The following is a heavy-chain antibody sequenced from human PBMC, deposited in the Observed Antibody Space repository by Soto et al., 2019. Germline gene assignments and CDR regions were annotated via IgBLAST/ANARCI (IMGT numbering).Heavy chain of an antibody. CDR2: ISSNGENT. D-gene: IGHD6-13*01. Sequence: GGSLRLSCAASGFTSTYHAMNWVRQAPGKGLEWVSTISSNGENTHYADSVKGRFIISSDNSSNTVDLQMNSLRVEDTAAYYCVSWVSAHFDSWGQGTLVTVSS. V-gene: IGHV3-23*01. CDR1: GFTSTYHA. CDR3: VSWVSAHFDS. J-gene: IGHJ4*02.